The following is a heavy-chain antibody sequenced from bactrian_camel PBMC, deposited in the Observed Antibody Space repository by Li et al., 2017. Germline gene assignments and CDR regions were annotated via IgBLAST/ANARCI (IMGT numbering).Heavy chain of an antibody. J-gene: IGHJ4*01. CDR2: IWPFSGRT. D-gene: IGHD5*01. Sequence: VQLVESGGGLVQPGGSLRLSCAASGFTFSTFDMSWVRQAPGKEREGVARIWPFSGRTAYADSVKGRFTISRDDTKNMVYLQMNSLKSDDTALYYCATLTLLVGPWYWGQGTQVTVS. V-gene: IGHV3S40*01. CDR1: GFTFSTFD. CDR3: ATLTLLVGPWY.